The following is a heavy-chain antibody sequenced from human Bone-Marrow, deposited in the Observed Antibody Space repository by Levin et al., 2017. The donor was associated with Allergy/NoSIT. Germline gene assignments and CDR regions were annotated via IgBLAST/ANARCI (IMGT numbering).Heavy chain of an antibody. CDR3: ARDRSYYYYGVDV. V-gene: IGHV4-31*03. CDR2: IYYTGST. D-gene: IGHD6-6*01. Sequence: PSETLSLTCTVSGGSISSGHFYWSWIRQHPGKGLEWIGYIYYTGSTYYNPSLESRVTMSVDTSKNQFSLNLSSVTAADTAVYYCARDRSYYYYGVDVWGQGTTVTVS. J-gene: IGHJ6*02. CDR1: GGSISSGHFY.